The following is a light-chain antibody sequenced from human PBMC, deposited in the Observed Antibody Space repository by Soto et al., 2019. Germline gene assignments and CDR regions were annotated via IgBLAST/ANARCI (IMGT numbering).Light chain of an antibody. Sequence: DVAMTQSPLSLSVTLGQPASISCTSSLSLVNSDGNSYLNWFHQRPGQSPRRLLYKASNRDSGVPDRFSGSGSGTDFALKISRVEAEDVGIYYCWQGRYWPSFGRGPGWRS. CDR2: KAS. V-gene: IGKV2-30*01. J-gene: IGKJ2*03. CDR1: LSLVNSDGNSY. CDR3: WQGRYWPS.